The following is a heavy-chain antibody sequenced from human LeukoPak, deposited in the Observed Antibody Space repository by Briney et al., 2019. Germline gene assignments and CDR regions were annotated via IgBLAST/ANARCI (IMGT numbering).Heavy chain of an antibody. D-gene: IGHD6-13*01. J-gene: IGHJ4*02. Sequence: GGSLRLSCAASGFTFTSYAMTWVRQAPGKGLEWVSGISRSDDSTDYADSVKGRLTISRDNPKNMVYLQMNSLRVEDTAVYFCATRSYSAGRDFWGQGTLVTVSS. CDR1: GFTFTSYA. CDR2: ISRSDDST. CDR3: ATRSYSAGRDF. V-gene: IGHV3-23*01.